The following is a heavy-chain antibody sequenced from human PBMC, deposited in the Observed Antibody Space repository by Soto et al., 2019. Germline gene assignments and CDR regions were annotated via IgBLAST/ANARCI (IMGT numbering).Heavy chain of an antibody. CDR1: GFTFSSYA. V-gene: IGHV3-23*01. J-gene: IGHJ5*02. CDR3: AKNGDCSSSNCLPVWFDP. CDR2: ISGNT. Sequence: EVQLLESGGGLVQPGGSLRLSCAASGFTFSSYAMSWVRQAPGKGLEWVSAISGNTYYADSVKGRFTISRDNSKNTLYLQMNSLRAEDTAVYYCAKNGDCSSSNCLPVWFDPWGQGTLVTVSS. D-gene: IGHD2-2*01.